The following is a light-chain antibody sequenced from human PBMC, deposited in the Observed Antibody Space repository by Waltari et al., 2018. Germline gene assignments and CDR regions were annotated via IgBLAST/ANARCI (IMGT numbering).Light chain of an antibody. J-gene: IGLJ1*01. CDR1: SSDVGVQNH. V-gene: IGLV2-14*01. Sequence: QSALTQPASVSGSPGQSITFSCSGSSSDVGVQNHVPWYQHHPGKAPKLRIYDVSNRPSGISHRFSASKSGNTASLTISGLQAEDEADYYCSSYTSSDSLVFGTGTAVTVL. CDR2: DVS. CDR3: SSYTSSDSLV.